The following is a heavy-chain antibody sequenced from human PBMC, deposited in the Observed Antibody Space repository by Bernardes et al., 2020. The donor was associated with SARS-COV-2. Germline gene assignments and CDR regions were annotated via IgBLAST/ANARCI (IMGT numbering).Heavy chain of an antibody. V-gene: IGHV4-59*01. D-gene: IGHD6-13*01. Sequence: SETLSLTCTVSGGSISSYYWSWIRQPPGKGLEWIGYIYYSGSTNYNPSLKSRVTISVDTSKNQFSLKLSSVTAADTAVYYCARGSSSWYRGEYFDYWGQGTLVTVSS. J-gene: IGHJ4*02. CDR3: ARGSSSWYRGEYFDY. CDR2: IYYSGST. CDR1: GGSISSYY.